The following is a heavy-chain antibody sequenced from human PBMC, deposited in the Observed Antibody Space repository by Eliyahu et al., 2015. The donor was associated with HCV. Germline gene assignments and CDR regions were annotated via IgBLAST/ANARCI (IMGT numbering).Heavy chain of an antibody. CDR2: IHYRGST. J-gene: IGHJ5*02. CDR3: ASGGGGIAVAGTGGWFDP. CDR1: GCSITTYX. V-gene: IGHV4-59*01. D-gene: IGHD6-19*01. Sequence: QVQLQESGPGLVKPSETLSLTCSVSGCSITTYXWXWIRQPPGKGLEWIGYIHYRGSTNYNPSLKSRVTISVDTSKNQFSLKLTSVTAADTAIYYCASGGGGIAVAGTGGWFDPWGQGTLVTVSS.